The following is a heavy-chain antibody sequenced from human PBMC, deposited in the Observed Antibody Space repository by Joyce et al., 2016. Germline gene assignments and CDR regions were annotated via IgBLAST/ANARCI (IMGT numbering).Heavy chain of an antibody. Sequence: QVHLMQSGAEVTKPGASVKVSCQASGYGFINYYIHWVREAPGQGLEWKGWIKTYRGVTSLAQKFQGWVTMTRDTSITTAYMELTSRKSDDTAVYYCARGGLRRGSGHKELSEIDFWAQGTLVTVSS. CDR1: GYGFINYY. D-gene: IGHD6-19*01. CDR3: ARGGLRRGSGHKELSEIDF. V-gene: IGHV1-2*04. J-gene: IGHJ4*02. CDR2: IKTYRGVT.